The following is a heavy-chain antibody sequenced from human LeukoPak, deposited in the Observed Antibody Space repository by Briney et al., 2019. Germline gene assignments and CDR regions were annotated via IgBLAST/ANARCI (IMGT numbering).Heavy chain of an antibody. CDR1: GFTLSSYG. J-gene: IGHJ4*02. CDR2: INSDGSRT. CDR3: ARGEWWSLGS. D-gene: IGHD2-15*01. V-gene: IGHV3-74*01. Sequence: GGSLRLSCAASGFTLSSYGMHWVRQAPAKGLVWVSRINSDGSRTTYADSVKGRFTISRDNAKNTLYLQMNSLRAEDTAVYYCARGEWWSLGSWGQGTLVTVSS.